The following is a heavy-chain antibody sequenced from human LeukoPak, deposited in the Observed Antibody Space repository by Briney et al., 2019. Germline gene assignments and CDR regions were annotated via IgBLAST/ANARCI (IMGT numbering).Heavy chain of an antibody. CDR2: IDPSDSYT. J-gene: IGHJ6*02. Sequence: PGESLKISRKGSGYSFTSYWISWVRQMPGKGLEWMGRIDPSDSYTNYSPSFQGHATISADKSISTAYLQWSSLKASDTAMYYCARLANYYGSGSYYPYYYYGMDVWGQGTTVTVSS. V-gene: IGHV5-10-1*01. CDR1: GYSFTSYW. CDR3: ARLANYYGSGSYYPYYYYGMDV. D-gene: IGHD3-10*01.